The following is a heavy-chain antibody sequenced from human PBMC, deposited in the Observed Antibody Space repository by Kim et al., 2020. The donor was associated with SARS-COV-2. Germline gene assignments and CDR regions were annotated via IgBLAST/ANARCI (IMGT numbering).Heavy chain of an antibody. CDR2: ISSSSSYI. CDR3: ARSYDFWSGYSDYYGMDV. D-gene: IGHD3-3*01. J-gene: IGHJ6*02. Sequence: GGSLRLSCAASGFTFSSYSMNWVRQAPGKGLEWVSSISSSSSYIYYADSVKGRFTISRDNAKNSLYLQMNSLRAEDTAVYYCARSYDFWSGYSDYYGMDVWGQGTTVTVSS. CDR1: GFTFSSYS. V-gene: IGHV3-21*01.